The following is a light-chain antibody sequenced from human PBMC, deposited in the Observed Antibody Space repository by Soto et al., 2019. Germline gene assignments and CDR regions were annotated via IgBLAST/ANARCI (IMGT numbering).Light chain of an antibody. Sequence: DIDLTQSPATLSLSPGDRATLSCRASQSVRSYLAWYQQKPGQAPRLLIYAASNRATGIPDRFSGSGSGTDFTLTISSLESEDFAVYYCHQSNSSPLTFGGGTKVEIK. CDR1: QSVRSY. J-gene: IGKJ4*01. CDR3: HQSNSSPLT. CDR2: AAS. V-gene: IGKV3-11*01.